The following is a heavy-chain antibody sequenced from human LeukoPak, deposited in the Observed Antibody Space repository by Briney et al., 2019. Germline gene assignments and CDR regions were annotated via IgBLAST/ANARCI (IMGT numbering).Heavy chain of an antibody. V-gene: IGHV3-21*01. CDR1: RFTFSSYS. CDR2: ISSSSSYI. CDR3: ARHVRKVGGIVADAFDI. Sequence: GGSLRLSCAASRFTFSSYSMNWVRQAPGKGLEWVSSISSSSSYIYYADSVKGRFTISRDNAKNSLYLQMNSLRAEDTAVYYCARHVRKVGGIVADAFDIWGQGTVVIVSS. J-gene: IGHJ3*02. D-gene: IGHD2-21*01.